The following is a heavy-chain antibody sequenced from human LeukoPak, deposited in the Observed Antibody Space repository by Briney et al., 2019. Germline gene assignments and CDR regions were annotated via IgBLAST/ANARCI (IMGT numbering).Heavy chain of an antibody. J-gene: IGHJ4*02. CDR1: GFTVSSNY. D-gene: IGHD3-10*01. CDR3: ARDPYYFASGSYSDY. CDR2: IYSGGST. V-gene: IGHV3-53*01. Sequence: GGSLRLSCAASGFTVSSNYMSWVRQAPGKGLEWVSVIYSGGSTYYADSVKGRFTISRDNSKNTLYLQMNSLRAEDTAVYYCARDPYYFASGSYSDYWGQGTLVTVSS.